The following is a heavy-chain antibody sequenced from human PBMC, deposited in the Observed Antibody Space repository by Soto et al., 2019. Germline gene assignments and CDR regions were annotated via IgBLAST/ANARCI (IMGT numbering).Heavy chain of an antibody. CDR1: GFTFGRHG. CDR2: IGSDGRRA. CDR3: ARDDDYGDNGLDY. V-gene: IGHV3-33*01. D-gene: IGHD4-17*01. Sequence: QVQWVESGGGVVQPGGSLRLSCAASGFTFGRHGMHWVRQAPGKGLEWVAVIGSDGRRASYADSVKGRFTISRDNGQNTLYLQMNSLRDEEKAVYYCARDDDYGDNGLDYWGQGTLVTVYS. J-gene: IGHJ4*02.